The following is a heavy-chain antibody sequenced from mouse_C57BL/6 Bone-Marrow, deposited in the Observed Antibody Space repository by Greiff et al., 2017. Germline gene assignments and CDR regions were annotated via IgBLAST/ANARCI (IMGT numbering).Heavy chain of an antibody. CDR3: ARSERSGYYYAMDY. V-gene: IGHV1-72*01. CDR2: IDPNSGGT. J-gene: IGHJ4*01. CDR1: GYTFTSYW. D-gene: IGHD1-3*01. Sequence: QVQLQQPGAELVKPGASVKLSCKASGYTFTSYWMHWVKQRPGRGLEWIGRIDPNSGGTKYNEKFKSKATLTVDKPSSTAYMQLSSLTSEDSAFYYCARSERSGYYYAMDYWGQGTSVTVSS.